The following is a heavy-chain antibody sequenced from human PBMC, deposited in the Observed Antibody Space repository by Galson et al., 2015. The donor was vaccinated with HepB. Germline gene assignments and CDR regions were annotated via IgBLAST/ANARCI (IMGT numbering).Heavy chain of an antibody. J-gene: IGHJ6*02. D-gene: IGHD4-17*01. Sequence: SVKVSCKASGYTFTSYYMHWVRQAPGQGLEWMGIINPSGGSTSYAQKFQGRVTMTRDTSTSTVYMELSSLRSEDTAVYYCARGMTTVTTQLGTPYYYYYGMDVWGQGTTVTVSS. CDR3: ARGMTTVTTQLGTPYYYYYGMDV. CDR2: INPSGGST. CDR1: GYTFTSYY. V-gene: IGHV1-46*01.